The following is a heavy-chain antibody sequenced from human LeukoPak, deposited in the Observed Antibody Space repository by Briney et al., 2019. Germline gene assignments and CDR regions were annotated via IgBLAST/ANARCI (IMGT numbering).Heavy chain of an antibody. CDR1: GFTFSSYG. V-gene: IGHV3-30*03. CDR2: ISYDGRNK. J-gene: IGHJ4*02. CDR3: ARHYDVVTGPHLEY. D-gene: IGHD3-9*01. Sequence: GGSLRLSCAASGFTFSSYGMHWVRQAPGKGLEWVSVISYDGRNKYYADSVKGRFTISRDNSKNTLFLQMNSLRAEDTAVYYCARHYDVVTGPHLEYWGQGTLVTVSS.